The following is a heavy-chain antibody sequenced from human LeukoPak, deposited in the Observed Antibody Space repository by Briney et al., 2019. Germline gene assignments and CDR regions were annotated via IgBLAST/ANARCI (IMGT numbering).Heavy chain of an antibody. CDR3: ARSGYDSSGYYSSYFDY. Sequence: PSETLSLTCAVSGGSISSSNWWSWVRQPPVKGLEWIGEIYHSGSTNYNPSLKSRVTISVDKSKNQFSLKLSSVTAADTAVYYCARSGYDSSGYYSSYFDYWGQGTLVTVSS. CDR1: GGSISSSNW. V-gene: IGHV4-4*02. D-gene: IGHD3-22*01. J-gene: IGHJ4*02. CDR2: IYHSGST.